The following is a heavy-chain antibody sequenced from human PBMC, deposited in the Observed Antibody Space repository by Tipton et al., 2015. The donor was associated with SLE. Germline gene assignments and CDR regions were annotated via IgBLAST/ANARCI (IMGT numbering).Heavy chain of an antibody. CDR1: GSIFTDSY. CDR3: VAPEIGGTFVDS. CDR2: INPNSGDT. Sequence: QLVQSGAEVKKPGASVKVSCEAPGSIFTDSYIHWVRQAPGHGLEWMGLINPNSGDTHYVQKVQGRVTVTRDASISTAYMELSGLTSDDTAVYYCVAPEIGGTFVDSWGQGTLVTVSS. V-gene: IGHV1-2*02. J-gene: IGHJ4*02. D-gene: IGHD3-3*01.